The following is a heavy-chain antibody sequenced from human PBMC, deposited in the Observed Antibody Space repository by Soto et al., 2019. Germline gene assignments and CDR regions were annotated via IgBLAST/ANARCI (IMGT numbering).Heavy chain of an antibody. CDR3: TADFRRTEVSGFDP. D-gene: IGHD3-10*01. Sequence: EVQLVESGGGLVKPGGSLRLSCAASGFTFSKAWMSWVRQAPGKGPEWVGRVKSKTDGETIGYATPVRGRFTISRDDSKNMMYRQMNSLKTDYTVLYYCTADFRRTEVSGFDPCGQGTLVTVSS. CDR2: VKSKTDGETI. CDR1: GFTFSKAW. J-gene: IGHJ5*02. V-gene: IGHV3-15*01.